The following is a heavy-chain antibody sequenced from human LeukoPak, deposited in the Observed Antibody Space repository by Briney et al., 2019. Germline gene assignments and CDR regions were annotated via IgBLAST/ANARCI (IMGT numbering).Heavy chain of an antibody. CDR3: ARGASFYDFWSGQMRWFDP. J-gene: IGHJ5*02. CDR2: IYYSGST. V-gene: IGHV4-59*12. D-gene: IGHD3-3*01. Sequence: SETLSLTCTVSGGSISSYYWSWIRQPPGKGLEWIGYIYYSGSTNYNPSLKSRVTISVDTSKNQFSLKLSSVTAADTAVYYCARGASFYDFWSGQMRWFDPWGQGTLVTVSS. CDR1: GGSISSYY.